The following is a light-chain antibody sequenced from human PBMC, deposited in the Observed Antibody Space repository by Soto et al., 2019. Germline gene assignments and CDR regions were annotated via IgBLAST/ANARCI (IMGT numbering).Light chain of an antibody. CDR2: AAS. V-gene: IGKV1-12*01. CDR1: QGISSW. Sequence: DIQMTQSPSSVSASVGDRVTITFRASQGISSWLAWYQQKPGKAPKFLIYAASSLQSGVPSRFSGSGSETEFTLSISSLQPEDFATYYCLQHNSYPRTFGQGTRLENK. J-gene: IGKJ5*01. CDR3: LQHNSYPRT.